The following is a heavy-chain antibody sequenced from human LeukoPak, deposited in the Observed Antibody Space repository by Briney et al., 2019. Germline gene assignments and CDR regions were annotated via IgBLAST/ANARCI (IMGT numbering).Heavy chain of an antibody. CDR1: GFTFSGSA. J-gene: IGHJ4*02. D-gene: IGHD6-13*01. CDR3: TIAAAGVDY. CDR2: IRSKANSYAT. V-gene: IGHV3-73*01. Sequence: AGGSLRLSCAASGFTFSGSAMHWVRQASGKGLEWVGRIRSKANSYATAYAASVKGRFTISRDDSKNTAYLQMNSLKTEDTAVYYCTIAAAGVDYWGREPWSPSPQ.